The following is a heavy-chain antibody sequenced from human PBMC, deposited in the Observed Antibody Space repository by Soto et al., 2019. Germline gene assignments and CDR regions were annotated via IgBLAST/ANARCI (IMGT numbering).Heavy chain of an antibody. Sequence: EVQLVESGGGLVQPGGSLRLSCAASGFTFSSYWMHWVRQAPGKGLVWVSRMYSDGSTTSYADSVKGRFTISRDNAKNTVYLQMNSLTAEDTAVYYCARVGRGFWYFDLWGRGTLVTVSS. V-gene: IGHV3-74*01. CDR2: MYSDGSTT. CDR3: ARVGRGFWYFDL. CDR1: GFTFSSYW. J-gene: IGHJ2*01.